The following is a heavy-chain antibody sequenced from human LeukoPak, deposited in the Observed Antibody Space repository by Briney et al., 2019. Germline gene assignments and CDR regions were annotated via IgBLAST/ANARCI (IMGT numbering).Heavy chain of an antibody. CDR2: ISSSSDYI. Sequence: GGSLRLSCAASGFTFSSYSMNWVRQAPGKGLEWVSSISSSSDYIYYADSVKGRFTISRDNAKNSLSLQMNSLRAEDTAVYYCAREMTYDSDSSGFVWGQGTLVTVSS. D-gene: IGHD3-22*01. V-gene: IGHV3-21*01. CDR1: GFTFSSYS. J-gene: IGHJ4*02. CDR3: AREMTYDSDSSGFV.